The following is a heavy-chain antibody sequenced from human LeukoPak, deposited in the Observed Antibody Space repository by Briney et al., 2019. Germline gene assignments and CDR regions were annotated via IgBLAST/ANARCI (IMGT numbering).Heavy chain of an antibody. D-gene: IGHD1-26*01. Sequence: SDTLSLTCTVSGGSISSGDYYWSWIRQPPGKGLEWIGYIYYSGSTYYNPSLKSRVTISVDTSKNQFSLRLSSVTAADTAVYYSARLASGSYGPLTPFDYWGQGTLVTVSS. J-gene: IGHJ4*02. V-gene: IGHV4-30-4*02. CDR3: ARLASGSYGPLTPFDY. CDR2: IYYSGST. CDR1: GGSISSGDYY.